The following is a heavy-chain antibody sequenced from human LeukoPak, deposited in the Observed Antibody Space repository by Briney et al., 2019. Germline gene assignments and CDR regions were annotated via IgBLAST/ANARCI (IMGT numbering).Heavy chain of an antibody. D-gene: IGHD4-17*01. Sequence: PSQTLSLTCTVSGGSTSSGGYYWSWIRQHPGKGLEWIGYIYYSGSTYYNPSLKSRVTISVDTSKNQFSLKLSSVTAADTAVYYCARDRATVTTSYGMDVWGQGTTVTVSS. CDR3: ARDRATVTTSYGMDV. CDR2: IYYSGST. CDR1: GGSTSSGGYY. V-gene: IGHV4-31*03. J-gene: IGHJ6*02.